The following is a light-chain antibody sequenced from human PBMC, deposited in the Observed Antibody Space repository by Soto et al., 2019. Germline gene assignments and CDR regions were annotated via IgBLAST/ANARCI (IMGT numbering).Light chain of an antibody. CDR2: AAS. J-gene: IGKJ3*01. Sequence: DIQLTQSPSFLSASVGDRVTITCRASQDVSRNLAWYQQKPGKAPNLLIYAASTLRSGVPSRFSGSGSETEFTLTISSLQPEDFATYYCQQLNSYVFAFGPGTKVDIK. CDR1: QDVSRN. CDR3: QQLNSYVFA. V-gene: IGKV1-9*01.